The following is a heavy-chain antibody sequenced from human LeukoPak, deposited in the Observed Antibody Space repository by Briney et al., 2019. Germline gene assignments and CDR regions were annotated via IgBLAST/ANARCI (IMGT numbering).Heavy chain of an antibody. CDR3: ATVTKVDFDY. D-gene: IGHD4-11*01. CDR1: GFTFSSYT. J-gene: IGHJ4*02. V-gene: IGHV3-30*09. CDR2: VSVEGIGR. Sequence: PGRSLRLSCVASGFTFSSYTFYWFRQAPGKGLEWVASVSVEGIGRYFPGSVEGRFAISRDDSKKSVFLQMSNVRPEDTALYFCATVTKVDFDYWGQGTLVTVSS.